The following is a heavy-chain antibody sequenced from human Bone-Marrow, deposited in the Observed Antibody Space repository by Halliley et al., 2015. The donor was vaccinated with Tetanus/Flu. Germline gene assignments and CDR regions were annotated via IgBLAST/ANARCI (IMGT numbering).Heavy chain of an antibody. CDR2: IYHRGST. J-gene: IGHJ4*02. CDR3: AVYDILTGLGY. V-gene: IGHV4-4*02. D-gene: IGHD3-9*01. Sequence: LEWFGKIYHRGSTNYTPSLKGRVPISVDKSKNQFSLKLSSVTAADTAVYYCAVYDILTGLGYWGQGTLVTVSS.